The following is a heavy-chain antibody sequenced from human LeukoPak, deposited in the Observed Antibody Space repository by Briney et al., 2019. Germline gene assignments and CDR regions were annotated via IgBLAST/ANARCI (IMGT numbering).Heavy chain of an antibody. J-gene: IGHJ6*01. CDR3: ARIFRYQLVDYYALDV. Sequence: SLSPSCAPSGFASSVYAIGWVRQAPEEGLGWVSAISSSVVYISYTDSAKGRFTISRDNANNSVSLQMNSLRAEDTAVYYCARIFRYQLVDYYALDVWGQGSTVTVSS. CDR2: ISSSVVYI. V-gene: IGHV3-21*01. D-gene: IGHD2-2*01. CDR1: GFASSVYA.